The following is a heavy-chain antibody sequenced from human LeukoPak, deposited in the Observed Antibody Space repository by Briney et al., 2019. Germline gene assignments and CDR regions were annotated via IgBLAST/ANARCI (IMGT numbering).Heavy chain of an antibody. D-gene: IGHD2-15*01. V-gene: IGHV1-8*02. J-gene: IGHJ4*02. CDR3: ARGGPIGYCSGGSCYSTYFDY. CDR1: GYTFTGYY. CDR2: MNPNSGNT. Sequence: ASVKVSCKASGYTFTGYYMHWVRQAPGQGLEWMGWMNPNSGNTGYAQKFQGRVTMTRDMSTSTVYMELSSLRSEDTAVYYCARGGPIGYCSGGSCYSTYFDYWGQGTLVTVSS.